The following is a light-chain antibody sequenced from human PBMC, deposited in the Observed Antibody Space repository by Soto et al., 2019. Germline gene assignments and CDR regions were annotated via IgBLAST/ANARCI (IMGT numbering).Light chain of an antibody. Sequence: QSVLTQPAPVSGSPGQSITISCTGTASDIGNYNWVSWYQQHPGKAPKVLIYQVTSRPSGVSNRFSGSKSGNTASLTISGLQAEDEAHYYCSSYAAYSTLWVFGGGTKVTVL. J-gene: IGLJ3*02. CDR3: SSYAAYSTLWV. CDR2: QVT. V-gene: IGLV2-14*01. CDR1: ASDIGNYNW.